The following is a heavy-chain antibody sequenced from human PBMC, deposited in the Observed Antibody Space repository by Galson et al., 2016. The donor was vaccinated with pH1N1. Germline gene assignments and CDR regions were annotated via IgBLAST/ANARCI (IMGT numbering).Heavy chain of an antibody. J-gene: IGHJ6*02. CDR1: GYTFTSNA. CDR3: ARSYCSSTSCYGGSYYYYGMDV. Sequence: SVKVFCKASGYTFTSNAMNWVRQAPGQGLEWMGWINTNTGNPTYAQGFTGRFVFSLDTSVSMAYLQISSLKAEDTAVYYCARSYCSSTSCYGGSYYYYGMDVWGQGTTDTVSS. D-gene: IGHD2-2*01. V-gene: IGHV7-4-1*04. CDR2: INTNTGNP.